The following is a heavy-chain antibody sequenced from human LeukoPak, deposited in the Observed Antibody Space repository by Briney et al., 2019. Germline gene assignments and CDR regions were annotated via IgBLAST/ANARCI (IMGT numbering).Heavy chain of an antibody. V-gene: IGHV3-66*02. CDR2: IYSGGAT. Sequence: GGSLRLSCAASGFTVSSSYMSWVRQAPGKGLEWVSLIYSGGATYYADSVKGRFTISRDNSKNTLYLQMNSLRGDDTAVYYCARGITGTNNWFDPCGQGTLVTVSS. J-gene: IGHJ5*02. CDR1: GFTVSSSY. CDR3: ARGITGTNNWFDP. D-gene: IGHD1/OR15-1a*01.